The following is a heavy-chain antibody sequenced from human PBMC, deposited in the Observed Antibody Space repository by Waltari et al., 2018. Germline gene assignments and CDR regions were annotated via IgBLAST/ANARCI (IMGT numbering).Heavy chain of an antibody. V-gene: IGHV3-73*01. D-gene: IGHD6-13*01. J-gene: IGHJ4*02. CDR2: IRSKANVDAI. CDR3: TSHPQYISSGP. Sequence: ELQLVESGGGLVQPGGSLKLSCAASGFTFSGSAMHYVRQAYGKGLEWCGRIRSKANVDAIGYAASVEVRFTISRYDSKNTAYRQMNSLKTEDTAGYYCTSHPQYISSGPWGQGTLVTVSS. CDR1: GFTFSGSA.